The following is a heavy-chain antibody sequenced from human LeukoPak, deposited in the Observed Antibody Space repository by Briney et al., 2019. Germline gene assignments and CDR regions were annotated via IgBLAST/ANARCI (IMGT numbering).Heavy chain of an antibody. Sequence: SETLSLTCTVSGGSISSSSYYWGWIRQPPGKGLEWIGSIYYSGSTYYNPSLKSRVTISVDTSKSQFSLKLSSVTAADTAVYYCARDLVVTFGGVTSMGSYFDYWGQGTLVTVSS. J-gene: IGHJ4*02. CDR1: GGSISSSSYY. CDR3: ARDLVVTFGGVTSMGSYFDY. D-gene: IGHD3-16*01. CDR2: IYYSGST. V-gene: IGHV4-39*07.